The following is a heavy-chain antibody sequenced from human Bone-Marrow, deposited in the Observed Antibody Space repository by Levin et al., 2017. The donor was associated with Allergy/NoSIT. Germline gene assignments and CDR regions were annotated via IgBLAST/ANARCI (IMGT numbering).Heavy chain of an antibody. CDR1: GFTFDDYA. CDR2: ISWNSGSI. Sequence: SLKISCAASGFTFDDYAMHWVRQAPGKGLEWVSGISWNSGSIGYADSVKGRFTISRDNAKNSLYLQMNSLRAEDTALYYCAKDTGYSYGFDYWGQGTLVTVSS. CDR3: AKDTGYSYGFDY. J-gene: IGHJ4*02. D-gene: IGHD5-18*01. V-gene: IGHV3-9*01.